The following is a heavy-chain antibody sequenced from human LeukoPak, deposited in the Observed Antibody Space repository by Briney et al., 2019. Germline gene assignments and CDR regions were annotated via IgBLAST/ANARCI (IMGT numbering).Heavy chain of an antibody. CDR2: IRYDGSNE. V-gene: IGHV3-30*02. J-gene: IGHJ4*02. CDR3: AKDLGYDYVWGEGNFYDY. CDR1: GFTFSSYG. D-gene: IGHD3-16*01. Sequence: GGSLRLSCAASGFTFSSYGVHWVCQAPGKGLEWVSFIRYDGSNEYYADSVRGRFTISRDNSKNTLYLQMNSLRVEDTAVYYCAKDLGYDYVWGEGNFYDYWGQGTLVTVSS.